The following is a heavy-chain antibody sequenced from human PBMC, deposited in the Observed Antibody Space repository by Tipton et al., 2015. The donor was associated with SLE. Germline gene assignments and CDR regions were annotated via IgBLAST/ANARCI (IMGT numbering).Heavy chain of an antibody. CDR1: GYTFVGHG. Sequence: QSGPEVKKPGASVKVSCKASGYTFVGHGITWVRQAPGQGLEWMAWISVYSGLANTKYAQRFQDRVTMTTDTSTSTAYMELRSLRSGDTAVYYCARSHPVVAAEMLDYWGQGTLVSVSS. V-gene: IGHV1-18*01. CDR3: ARSHPVVAAEMLDY. J-gene: IGHJ4*02. CDR2: ISVYSGLANT. D-gene: IGHD2-15*01.